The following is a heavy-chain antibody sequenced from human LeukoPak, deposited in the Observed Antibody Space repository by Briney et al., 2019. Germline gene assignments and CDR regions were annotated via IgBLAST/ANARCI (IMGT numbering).Heavy chain of an antibody. V-gene: IGHV3-7*01. CDR3: ARGRLTFDY. Sequence: GGSLRLSCAASGSTFSSYWMTWVRQAPGKGLEWVANIKEDGSEKYYVDSVKGRVTIPRDNAKNSLYLEMNSLRAEDTAVYYCARGRLTFDYWGQGSLVTVSS. D-gene: IGHD3-16*01. CDR1: GSTFSSYW. J-gene: IGHJ4*02. CDR2: IKEDGSEK.